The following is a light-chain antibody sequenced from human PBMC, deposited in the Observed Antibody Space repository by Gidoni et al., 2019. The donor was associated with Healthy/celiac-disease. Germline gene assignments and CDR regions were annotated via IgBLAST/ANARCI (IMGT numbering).Light chain of an antibody. J-gene: IGLJ2*01. Sequence: QFALTQPASASGSPGQSITISCTGTSSDVDCYNYVSWYQQHPGKAPKLMIYEVSNRPSGVSNRFSGSKSGNTASLTISGLQAEDEADYYCSSYTSSSTVVFGGGTKLTVL. CDR3: SSYTSSSTVV. CDR1: SSDVDCYNY. CDR2: EVS. V-gene: IGLV2-14*01.